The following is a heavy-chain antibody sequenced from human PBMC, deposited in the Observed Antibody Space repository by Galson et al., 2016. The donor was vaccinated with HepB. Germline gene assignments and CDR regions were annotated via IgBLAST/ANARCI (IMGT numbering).Heavy chain of an antibody. CDR1: GFTFSSHA. CDR2: ISGSGGST. V-gene: IGHV3-23*01. CDR3: AKESVVVVAARPDWYFDL. J-gene: IGHJ2*01. D-gene: IGHD2-15*01. Sequence: SLRLSCAASGFTFSSHAMSWVRQAPGKGLEWVSTISGSGGSTYYADSVKGRFTISRDNSKNTLYLQMNSLRAEDTAVYYCAKESVVVVAARPDWYFDLWGRGTLVTVSS.